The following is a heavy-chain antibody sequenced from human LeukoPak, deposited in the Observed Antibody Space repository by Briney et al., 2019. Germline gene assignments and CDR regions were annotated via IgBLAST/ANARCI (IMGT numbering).Heavy chain of an antibody. CDR2: INPSGGST. V-gene: IGHV1-46*01. CDR1: GYTFTSYY. Sequence: ASVKVSCKASGYTFTSYYMHWVRQAPGQGLEWMGIINPSGGSTSYAQKFQGRVTMTRDTSISTAYMELSSLRSEDTAVYYCARGQGRKYSSSWKDRQPPAASLSSYYYYYMDVWGKGTTVTISS. CDR3: ARGQGRKYSSSWKDRQPPAASLSSYYYYYMDV. J-gene: IGHJ6*03. D-gene: IGHD6-13*01.